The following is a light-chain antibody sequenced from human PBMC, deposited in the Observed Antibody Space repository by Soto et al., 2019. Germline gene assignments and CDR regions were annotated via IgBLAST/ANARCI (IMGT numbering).Light chain of an antibody. CDR2: GAS. J-gene: IGKJ5*01. Sequence: DIQLTQSPSFLSASVGDRVTITCRASQGISSYLAWYQQKPGKAPKLLIYGASTLESGVPSRFSGSGSVTEFTLTISSLQPEDFATYYCQQLNSYPITFGQGTRLEIK. CDR1: QGISSY. CDR3: QQLNSYPIT. V-gene: IGKV1-9*01.